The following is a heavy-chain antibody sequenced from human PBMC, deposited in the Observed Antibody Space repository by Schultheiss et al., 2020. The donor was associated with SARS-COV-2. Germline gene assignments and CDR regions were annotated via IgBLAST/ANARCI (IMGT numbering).Heavy chain of an antibody. V-gene: IGHV4-34*01. CDR3: ARDFHFGFGDFQGSFDY. CDR2: INHTGST. J-gene: IGHJ4*02. CDR1: GGSFSGYY. Sequence: SETLSLTCAVYGGSFSGYYWSWIRQPPGKGLEWIGEINHTGSTNYNPSLKSRVTISLDTSKIQFSLKLSSVTAADTAVYYCARDFHFGFGDFQGSFDYWGQGTLVTVSS. D-gene: IGHD3-10*01.